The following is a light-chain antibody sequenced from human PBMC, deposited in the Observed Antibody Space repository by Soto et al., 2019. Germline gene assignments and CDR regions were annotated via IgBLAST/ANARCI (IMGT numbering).Light chain of an antibody. Sequence: EIVLTQSPCTVPLSPGERATLSCRASQSVSSNLAWYQQKPGKAPRLLIYGASTRATGIPARFSGSGSGTDFTLTISSLEPEDFAVYYCQQYGSSRTFGQGTKVDIK. J-gene: IGKJ1*01. V-gene: IGKV3-20*01. CDR2: GAS. CDR1: QSVSSN. CDR3: QQYGSSRT.